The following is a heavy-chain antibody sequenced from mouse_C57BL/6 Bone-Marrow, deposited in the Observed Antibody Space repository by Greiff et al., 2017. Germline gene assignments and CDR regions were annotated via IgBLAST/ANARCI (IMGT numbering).Heavy chain of an antibody. V-gene: IGHV1-55*01. CDR3: ARKIYYGSSPDY. D-gene: IGHD1-1*01. Sequence: VQLQQPGAELVKPGASVKMSCKASGYTFTSYWITWVKQRPGQGLEWIGDIYPGSGSTNYNEKFKSKATLTVDTSSSTADMQLSSLTSEDSAVYYCARKIYYGSSPDYWGQGTTLTVSS. CDR1: GYTFTSYW. J-gene: IGHJ2*01. CDR2: IYPGSGST.